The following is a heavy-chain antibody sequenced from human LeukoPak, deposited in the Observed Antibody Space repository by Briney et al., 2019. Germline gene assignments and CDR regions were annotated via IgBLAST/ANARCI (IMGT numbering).Heavy chain of an antibody. V-gene: IGHV1-2*02. CDR2: INPKTGAT. J-gene: IGHJ5*02. CDR3: ARDRVYREDWFDP. D-gene: IGHD3-10*01. Sequence: ASVKVSCKASGYTFSDFYIYWVRQGPGQGLEWMGWINPKTGATNYAQKFQGRVTMTRDTSIRTAYMELNRLRSDDTAVYYCARDRVYREDWFDPWGQGTLVTVSS. CDR1: GYTFSDFY.